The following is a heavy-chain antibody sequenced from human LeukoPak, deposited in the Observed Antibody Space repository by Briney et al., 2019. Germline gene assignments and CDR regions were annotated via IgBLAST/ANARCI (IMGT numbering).Heavy chain of an antibody. CDR2: INHSGST. CDR1: GGSFSGYY. D-gene: IGHD6-19*01. CDR3: ARVRAAVAGHFDY. J-gene: IGHJ4*02. V-gene: IGHV4-34*01. Sequence: SETLSLTCAVYGGSFSGYYWSWIRQPPGKGLEWIGEINHSGSTNYNPSLKSRVTISVDTSKNQFSLKLSSVTAADTAVYYCARVRAAVAGHFDYWGQGTLVTVSS.